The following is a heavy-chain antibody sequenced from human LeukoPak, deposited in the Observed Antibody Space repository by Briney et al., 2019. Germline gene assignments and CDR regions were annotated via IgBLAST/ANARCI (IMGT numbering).Heavy chain of an antibody. V-gene: IGHV3-66*01. CDR1: GFTFSSNY. D-gene: IGHD6-19*01. CDR3: AREWVSSGWLDY. CDR2: IYSGGST. J-gene: IGHJ4*02. Sequence: GGSLRLSCAAAGFTFSSNYMSWVRQAPGKGLEWVSVIYSGGSTYYSESVKGGFTISRDNYKNKLYRQMKSMRTEDTAVYYCAREWVSSGWLDYWGQGTLVTVSS.